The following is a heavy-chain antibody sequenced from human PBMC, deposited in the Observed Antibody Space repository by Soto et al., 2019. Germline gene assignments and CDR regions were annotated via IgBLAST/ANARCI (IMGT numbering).Heavy chain of an antibody. CDR1: GFTFITYA. CDR2: VSSEGGTQ. J-gene: IGHJ2*01. V-gene: IGHV3-30-3*01. CDR3: ARETYYSGHVICNLDL. D-gene: IGHD5-12*01. Sequence: PGRCMRLSSAASGFTFITYAMQWVSQAPGKGLGWVAVVSSEGGTQFYADSVKGRFTISRDNSKNSLYLQMSSLTIEDAAIYYCARETYYSGHVICNLDLWGRGTLVTVSS.